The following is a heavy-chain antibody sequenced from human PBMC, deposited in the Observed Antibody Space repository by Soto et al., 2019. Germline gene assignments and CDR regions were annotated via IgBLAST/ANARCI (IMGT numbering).Heavy chain of an antibody. CDR2: INTDGSVA. V-gene: IGHV3-74*03. CDR3: SRDDSDWFFN. J-gene: IGHJ4*02. Sequence: GGSLRLSCAASGLTFRSYWMHWVRQAPGKGLVWVSRINTDGSVAMYVDSVKGRFTISRDDSKKTAYLQMNSLESEDTAVYYCSRDDSDWFFNWGRGTLVTVSS. D-gene: IGHD3-9*01. CDR1: GLTFRSYW.